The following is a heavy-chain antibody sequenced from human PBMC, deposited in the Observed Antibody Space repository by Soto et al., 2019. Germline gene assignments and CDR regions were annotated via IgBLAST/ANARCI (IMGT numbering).Heavy chain of an antibody. J-gene: IGHJ3*01. Sequence: EVQLLESGGGLVQPGGSLRLSCAASGFTFNTFAMTWVRQTPGKGLEWVALISDSGQSTTYADSVKGRFTISRDNPRKTVYLQMDSRGGEDTAIYYGAKVYRGPSEDDFDVWGRGTKVAVSS. V-gene: IGHV3-23*01. CDR3: AKVYRGPSEDDFDV. CDR2: ISDSGQST. CDR1: GFTFNTFA. D-gene: IGHD1-20*01.